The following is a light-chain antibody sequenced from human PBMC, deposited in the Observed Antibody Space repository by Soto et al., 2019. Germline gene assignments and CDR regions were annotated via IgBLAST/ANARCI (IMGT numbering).Light chain of an antibody. CDR2: ENN. CDR3: GTWDSSLSAWV. J-gene: IGLJ3*02. Sequence: QSVLTQPPSVSAAPGQTVTISCSGRSSNIGNNYVSWYQQLPGTAPKLLIYENNKRPSGIPDRFSGSKSGTSATLGITGLQTGDEADYYCGTWDSSLSAWVFGGGTKLTVL. V-gene: IGLV1-51*02. CDR1: SSNIGNNY.